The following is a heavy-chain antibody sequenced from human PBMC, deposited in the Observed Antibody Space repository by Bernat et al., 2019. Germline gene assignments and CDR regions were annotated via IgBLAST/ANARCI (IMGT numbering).Heavy chain of an antibody. CDR2: ISRGGNTI. Sequence: QVQLVESVGGLVKPGGSLRLSCAGSGFTFSDYYMNWIRQSPGKGLECVSYISRGGNTIYYADSVKGRFTISRDNAKNSLYLQMNSLRAEDTAVYYCARGGDGYNVRSAFDFWGQGTLITVSS. CDR1: GFTFSDYY. J-gene: IGHJ3*01. D-gene: IGHD5-24*01. V-gene: IGHV3-11*01. CDR3: ARGGDGYNVRSAFDF.